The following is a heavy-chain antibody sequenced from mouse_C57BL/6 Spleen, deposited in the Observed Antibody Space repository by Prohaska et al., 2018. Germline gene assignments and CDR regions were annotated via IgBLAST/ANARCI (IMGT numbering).Heavy chain of an antibody. V-gene: IGHV1-26*01. CDR3: ARSSLRLYYGSSYVDY. Sequence: HGKSLEWIGDINPNNGGTSYNQKFKGKATLTVDKSSSTAYMELRSLTSEDSAVYYCARSSLRLYYGSSYVDYWGQGTTLTVSS. CDR2: INPNNGGT. J-gene: IGHJ2*01. D-gene: IGHD1-1*01.